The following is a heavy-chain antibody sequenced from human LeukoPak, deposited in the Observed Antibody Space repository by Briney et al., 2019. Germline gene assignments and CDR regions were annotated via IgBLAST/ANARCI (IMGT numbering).Heavy chain of an antibody. V-gene: IGHV3-74*01. CDR2: INGDGSST. Sequence: GGSLRLSCAASGFTFSDYWMHWVRQAPGKGLVWVARINGDGSSTTYVESVRGRFTISRDNAKKTLYLQMNSLRGEDAGVYYCARDMYSMSSARGAYWGQGTLVTVSS. D-gene: IGHD3-10*01. J-gene: IGHJ4*02. CDR1: GFTFSDYW. CDR3: ARDMYSMSSARGAY.